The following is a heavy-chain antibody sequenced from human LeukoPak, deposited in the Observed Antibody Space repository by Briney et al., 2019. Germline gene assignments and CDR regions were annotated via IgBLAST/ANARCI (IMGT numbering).Heavy chain of an antibody. CDR1: GGSNSSYY. CDR3: ARDVGATPGYFDY. D-gene: IGHD1-26*01. V-gene: IGHV4-59*01. Sequence: SETLSLTCTVSGGSNSSYYWSWIRQPPGKGLEWIGYIYNSGSTNYNPFLKSRVTISVDTSKNQFSLKLSSVTAADTAVYYCARDVGATPGYFDYWGQGTLVTVSS. CDR2: IYNSGST. J-gene: IGHJ4*02.